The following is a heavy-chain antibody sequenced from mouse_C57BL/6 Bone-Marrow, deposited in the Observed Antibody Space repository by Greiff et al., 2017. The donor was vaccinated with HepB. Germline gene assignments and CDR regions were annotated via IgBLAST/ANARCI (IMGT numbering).Heavy chain of an antibody. Sequence: EVKLVESGGDLVKPGGSLKLSCAASGFTFSSYGMSWVRQTPDKRLEWVATISSGGSYTYYPDSVKGRFTISRDNAKNTLYLQMSSLKSKDTAMYYCARRYGNPFAYWGQGTLVTVSA. CDR2: ISSGGSYT. CDR3: ARRYGNPFAY. D-gene: IGHD2-10*02. J-gene: IGHJ3*01. CDR1: GFTFSSYG. V-gene: IGHV5-6*02.